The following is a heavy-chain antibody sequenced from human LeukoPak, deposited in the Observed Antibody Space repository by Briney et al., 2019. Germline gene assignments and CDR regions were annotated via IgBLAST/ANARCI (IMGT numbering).Heavy chain of an antibody. CDR2: IVVGSGNT. D-gene: IGHD3-10*01. CDR3: VRLMVRGVIGP. Sequence: SVKVSCKASGFTFTSSAVQWVRQARGQRLEWIGWIVVGSGNTNYAQKFQERVTITRDMSTSTAYMELSSLRSEDTAVYYCVRLMVRGVIGPWGQGTLVTVSS. CDR1: GFTFTSSA. V-gene: IGHV1-58*01. J-gene: IGHJ5*02.